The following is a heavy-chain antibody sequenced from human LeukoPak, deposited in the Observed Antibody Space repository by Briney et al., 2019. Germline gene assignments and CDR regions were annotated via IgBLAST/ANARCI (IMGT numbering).Heavy chain of an antibody. Sequence: GGSLRLSCAASGFTFSSYAMSWVRQAPGKGLEWVSAISGSGGSTYYADSVKGGFTISRDNSKNTLYLQMNSLRAEDTAVYYCAKDRGGYSSSWYTEYFQHWGQGTLVTVSS. CDR1: GFTFSSYA. CDR3: AKDRGGYSSSWYTEYFQH. V-gene: IGHV3-23*01. CDR2: ISGSGGST. D-gene: IGHD6-13*01. J-gene: IGHJ1*01.